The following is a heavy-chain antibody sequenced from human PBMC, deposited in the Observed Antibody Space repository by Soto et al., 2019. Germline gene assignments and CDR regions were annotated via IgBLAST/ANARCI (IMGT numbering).Heavy chain of an antibody. Sequence: GVSLKISCKGSGYSFAGYWITWVRQKPGKGLEWMGRIDPSDSQTYYSPSFRGHVTTSVTKSITTVFLQWSSLRASDTAMYYCARQIYDSDTGPNFQYYFDSWGQGTPVTVSS. CDR1: GYSFAGYW. CDR2: IDPSDSQT. V-gene: IGHV5-10-1*01. D-gene: IGHD3-22*01. J-gene: IGHJ4*02. CDR3: ARQIYDSDTGPNFQYYFDS.